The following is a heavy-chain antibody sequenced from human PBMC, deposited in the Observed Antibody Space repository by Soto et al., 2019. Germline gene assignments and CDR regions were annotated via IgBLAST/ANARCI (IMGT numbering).Heavy chain of an antibody. V-gene: IGHV1-2*04. J-gene: IGHJ6*02. CDR2: INPNSGGT. CDR3: ARGRFGELLSPQYYYYYYGMDV. D-gene: IGHD3-10*01. CDR1: GYTFTGYY. Sequence: ASVKVSCKASGYTFTGYYMHCVRRAPGQGLEWMGWINPNSGGTNYAQKFQGWVTMTRDTSISTAYMELSRLRSDDTAVYYCARGRFGELLSPQYYYYYYGMDVWGRGTTVTVSS.